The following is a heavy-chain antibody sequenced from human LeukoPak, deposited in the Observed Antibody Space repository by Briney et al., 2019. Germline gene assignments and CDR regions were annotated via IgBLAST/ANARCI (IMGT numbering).Heavy chain of an antibody. V-gene: IGHV3-23*01. J-gene: IGHJ4*02. Sequence: GGSLRLSCSASGFTFSAWDMHWVRQAPGKGPEWVSAISASGDRTYYGDSAKGRFTISRDNSKNTLYLQMNSLGAEDTALYYCAKRHCSGGTCYPLDYWGQGTLVTVSS. CDR1: GFTFSAWD. CDR3: AKRHCSGGTCYPLDY. D-gene: IGHD2-15*01. CDR2: ISASGDRT.